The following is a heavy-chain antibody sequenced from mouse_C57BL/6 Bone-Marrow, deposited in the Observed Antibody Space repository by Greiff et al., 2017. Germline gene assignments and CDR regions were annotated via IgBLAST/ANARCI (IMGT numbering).Heavy chain of an antibody. CDR1: GFTFSDYY. Sequence: DVHLVESGGGLVQPGGSLKLSCAASGFTFSDYYMYWVRQTPEKRLEWVAYISNGGGSTDYPDTVKGRFTISRDNAKNTLYLQMSRLKSEDTAMYYCARAYYSNYDAMDYWGQGTSVTVSS. J-gene: IGHJ4*01. D-gene: IGHD2-5*01. V-gene: IGHV5-12*01. CDR3: ARAYYSNYDAMDY. CDR2: ISNGGGST.